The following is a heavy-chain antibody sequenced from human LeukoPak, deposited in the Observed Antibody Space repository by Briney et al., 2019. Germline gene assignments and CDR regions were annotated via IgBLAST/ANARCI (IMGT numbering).Heavy chain of an antibody. CDR1: GFTVSSNY. V-gene: IGHV3-66*01. J-gene: IGHJ5*02. Sequence: GGSLRLSCAASGFTVSSNYMSWVRHAPGRGLEWVSVIYSGGGSTYYADSVKGRFTISRDNCKNSLSLQTNSLRAEDTAVYYCARAGPDVLWFDPWGQGTLVTVSS. CDR2: IYSGGGST. D-gene: IGHD3-16*01. CDR3: ARAGPDVLWFDP.